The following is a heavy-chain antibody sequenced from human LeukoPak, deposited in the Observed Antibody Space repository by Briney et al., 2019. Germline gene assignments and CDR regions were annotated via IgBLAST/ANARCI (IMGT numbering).Heavy chain of an antibody. CDR3: ARAGYTSWFDP. CDR1: GGSISSSSYY. J-gene: IGHJ5*02. Sequence: SETLSLTCTVSGGSISSSSYYWGWIRQPPGKGLEWIGYIYYSGSTNYNPSLKSRVTISVDTSKDQFSLKLSSVTAADTAVYFCARAGYTSWFDPWGQGTLVTVSS. D-gene: IGHD2-15*01. V-gene: IGHV4-61*05. CDR2: IYYSGST.